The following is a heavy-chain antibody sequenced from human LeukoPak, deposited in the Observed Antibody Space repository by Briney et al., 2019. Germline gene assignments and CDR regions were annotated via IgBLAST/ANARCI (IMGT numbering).Heavy chain of an antibody. J-gene: IGHJ6*02. CDR2: ISGSGGST. D-gene: IGHD4-17*01. Sequence: PGGSLRLSCAASGLTFSSYAMSWVRQAPGKGLEWVSAISGSGGSTYYADSVKGRFTISRDNSKNTLYLQMNSLRAEDTAVYYCAKGLGTTVTYYYYGMDVWGQGTTVTVSS. V-gene: IGHV3-23*01. CDR3: AKGLGTTVTYYYYGMDV. CDR1: GLTFSSYA.